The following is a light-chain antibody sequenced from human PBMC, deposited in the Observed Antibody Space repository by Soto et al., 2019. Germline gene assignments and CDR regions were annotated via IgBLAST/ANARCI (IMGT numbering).Light chain of an antibody. CDR1: QSINSW. CDR2: KAS. J-gene: IGKJ1*01. Sequence: DIQLTQSPSTLSASVGDRVTITCRASQSINSWLAWYQQMPGKAPKLLIYKASSLDTGVPSRFSGTGSGTEFTLTISSLQPDDFATYYSQQYNTWWTFGQGTKVEIK. CDR3: QQYNTWWT. V-gene: IGKV1-5*03.